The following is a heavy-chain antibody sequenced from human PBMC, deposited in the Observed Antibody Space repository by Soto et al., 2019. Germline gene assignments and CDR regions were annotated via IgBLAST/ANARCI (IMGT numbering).Heavy chain of an antibody. Sequence: SVKVSCKASGGAFSSYAISWVRQAPGQGLEWMGGIIPIFGTANYAQKFQGRVTITADESTSTAYMELSSLRPEDTAVYYCARGRGVAATLVYWGQGTLVTVSS. CDR3: ARGRGVAATLVY. D-gene: IGHD2-15*01. V-gene: IGHV1-69*13. CDR2: IIPIFGTA. CDR1: GGAFSSYA. J-gene: IGHJ4*02.